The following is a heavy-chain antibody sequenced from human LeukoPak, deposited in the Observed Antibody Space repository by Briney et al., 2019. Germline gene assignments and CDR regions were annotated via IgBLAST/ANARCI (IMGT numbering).Heavy chain of an antibody. V-gene: IGHV3-23*01. D-gene: IGHD3-10*02. CDR3: AELGTTMIGGV. CDR1: GFTFSNYA. CDR2: INGRGGST. Sequence: GGSLRLSCAASGFTFSNYAMSWVRQAPGKGLEWVSSINGRGGSTYYADSVKGRFTISRDNAKNSLYLQMNSLRAEDTAVYYCAELGTTMIGGVWGKGTTVTISS. J-gene: IGHJ6*04.